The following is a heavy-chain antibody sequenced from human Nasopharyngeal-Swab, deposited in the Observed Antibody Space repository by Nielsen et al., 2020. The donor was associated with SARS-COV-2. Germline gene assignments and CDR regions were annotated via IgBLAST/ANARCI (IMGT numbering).Heavy chain of an antibody. J-gene: IGHJ4*02. V-gene: IGHV5-51*01. CDR1: GYSFTSYW. CDR2: IYPGDSDT. D-gene: IGHD2-21*01. CDR3: ARHGNIVVAPADY. Sequence: GGSLRLSCKGSGYSFTSYWIGGGRQMPGKGLEWMGIIYPGDSDTRYSPSFQGQVTISADKSISTAYLQWSSLKASDTAMYCCARHGNIVVAPADYWGQGTLVTVSS.